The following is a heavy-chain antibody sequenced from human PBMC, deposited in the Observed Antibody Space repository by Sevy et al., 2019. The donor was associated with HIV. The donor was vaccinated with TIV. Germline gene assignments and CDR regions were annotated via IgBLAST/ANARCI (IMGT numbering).Heavy chain of an antibody. CDR2: ISSSSSYI. J-gene: IGHJ5*02. CDR1: GFTLSSYS. V-gene: IGHV3-21*01. CDR3: ARARGSGTSMGFDP. Sequence: GGSLRLSCTASGFTLSSYSMNWVRQAPGKGLEWVSSISSSSSYIYYADSVKGRFTIARDNAKNSLYLQMNSLRAEDTAVYYCARARGSGTSMGFDPWGQGTLVTVSS. D-gene: IGHD2-15*01.